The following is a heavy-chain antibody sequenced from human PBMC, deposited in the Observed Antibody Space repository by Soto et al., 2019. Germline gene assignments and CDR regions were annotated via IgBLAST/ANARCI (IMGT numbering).Heavy chain of an antibody. D-gene: IGHD5-18*01. J-gene: IGHJ4*02. CDR3: ASNSYGHIFYAY. CDR2: INHSGST. V-gene: IGHV4-34*01. Sequence: SETLSLSCAVYGGSFSGYYWSWIRQPPGKGLERIGEINHSGSTNYNPSLKSRVTISVDTSKNQFSLKLSSVTAADTAVYYCASNSYGHIFYAYWGQGTLVTVSS. CDR1: GGSFSGYY.